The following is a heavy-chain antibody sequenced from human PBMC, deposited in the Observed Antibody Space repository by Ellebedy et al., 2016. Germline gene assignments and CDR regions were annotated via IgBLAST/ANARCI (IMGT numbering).Heavy chain of an antibody. CDR1: GGSISSGGYY. Sequence: SETLSLXXTVSGGSISSGGYYWSWIRQHPGKGLEWIGYIYYSGSTYYNPSLKSRVTISVDTSKNQFSLKLSSVTAADTAVYYCARAPGGSSPRLYYYYYMDVWGKGTTVTVAS. V-gene: IGHV4-31*03. CDR2: IYYSGST. D-gene: IGHD6-6*01. CDR3: ARAPGGSSPRLYYYYYMDV. J-gene: IGHJ6*03.